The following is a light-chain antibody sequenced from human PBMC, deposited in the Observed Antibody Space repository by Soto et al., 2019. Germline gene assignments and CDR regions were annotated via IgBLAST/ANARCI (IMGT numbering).Light chain of an antibody. V-gene: IGKV3-15*01. Sequence: EIVMTQSPDTLSVSPGEVATLSCRASRSISRYLAWYQHQPGQAPRVLIYGASTRATGIPARFSGSESGTDFTLTISNLQPEDGAMYLCQQANSFPITFGQGTRLEIK. CDR1: RSISRY. CDR3: QQANSFPIT. CDR2: GAS. J-gene: IGKJ5*01.